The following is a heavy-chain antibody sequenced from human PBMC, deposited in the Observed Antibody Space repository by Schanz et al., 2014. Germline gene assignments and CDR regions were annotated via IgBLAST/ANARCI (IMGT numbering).Heavy chain of an antibody. V-gene: IGHV3-48*04. CDR3: ARDFDDRRGYGSGYCLGDCMDA. D-gene: IGHD3-10*01. J-gene: IGHJ6*02. Sequence: QLVGSGGGLIQPGGSLRLSCTASGFAFSSYSMNWVRQAPGKGLEWVSDISSGSSYANYADSVKGRFTISRDNAKNSLYLQMNSLRAEDTAVYCCARDFDDRRGYGSGYCLGDCMDAWGQGTTVTVSS. CDR1: GFAFSSYS. CDR2: ISSGSSYA.